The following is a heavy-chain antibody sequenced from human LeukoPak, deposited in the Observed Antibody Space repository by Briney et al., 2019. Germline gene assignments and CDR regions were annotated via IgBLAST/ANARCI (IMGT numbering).Heavy chain of an antibody. D-gene: IGHD1-7*01. CDR2: IWYDGSNK. J-gene: IGHJ5*02. CDR3: ARDGVKMELFNLFDP. CDR1: GFTFSSYG. Sequence: GGSLRLSCAASGFTFSSYGMHWVRQAPGKGLEWVAVIWYDGSNKYYADSVKGRFTISRDNSKNTLYLQMNSLRAEDTAVYYCARDGVKMELFNLFDPWGQGTLVTVSS. V-gene: IGHV3-33*01.